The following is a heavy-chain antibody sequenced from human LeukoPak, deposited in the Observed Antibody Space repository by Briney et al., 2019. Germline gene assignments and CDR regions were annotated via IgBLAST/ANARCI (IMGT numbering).Heavy chain of an antibody. CDR2: FDPEDGET. V-gene: IGHV1-24*01. CDR3: ATAFDYGSGSYYNPFGAFDI. Sequence: ASVKVSCKASGDTFTSYYMHWVRQAPGKGLEWMGGFDPEDGETIYAQKFQGRVTMTEDTSTDTAYMELSSLRSEDTAVYYCATAFDYGSGSYYNPFGAFDIWGQGTMVTVSS. CDR1: GDTFTSYY. D-gene: IGHD3-10*01. J-gene: IGHJ3*02.